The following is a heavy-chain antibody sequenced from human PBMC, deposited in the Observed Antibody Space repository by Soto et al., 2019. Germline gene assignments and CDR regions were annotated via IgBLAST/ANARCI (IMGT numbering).Heavy chain of an antibody. D-gene: IGHD3-22*01. V-gene: IGHV3-21*01. J-gene: IGHJ4*02. CDR2: ITSSSSYI. CDR3: VRARSTDSRPDY. Sequence: GSLRLSCAASGFTFSLYSMIWVGQAPGKGLEWVASITSSSSYIYYEDSLKGRFTISRDNAKNSLFLQLDSLRAEDTAVYFCVRARSTDSRPDYWGQGTLVTVSS. CDR1: GFTFSLYS.